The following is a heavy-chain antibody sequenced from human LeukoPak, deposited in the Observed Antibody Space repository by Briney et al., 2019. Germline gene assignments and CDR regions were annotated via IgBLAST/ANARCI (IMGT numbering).Heavy chain of an antibody. D-gene: IGHD4-17*01. Sequence: PGGSLTLSCAASGFTFSNYAMSWVRQAPGKGLEWVSGITSGDNTYYADPVKGRVTISRDNSKNTLYLQMNSLRVEDTAIYYCAKAGVTTVWDAFPIWGQGTTVTVSS. V-gene: IGHV3-23*01. CDR2: ITSGDNT. CDR1: GFTFSNYA. CDR3: AKAGVTTVWDAFPI. J-gene: IGHJ3*02.